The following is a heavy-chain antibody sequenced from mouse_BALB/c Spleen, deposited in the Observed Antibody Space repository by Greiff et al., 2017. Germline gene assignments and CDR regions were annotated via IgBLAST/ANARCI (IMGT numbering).Heavy chain of an antibody. CDR2: INPSTGYT. CDR3: ARVGDPYAMDY. CDR1: GYTFTSYW. D-gene: IGHD1-1*02. J-gene: IGHJ4*01. V-gene: IGHV1-7*01. Sequence: VQLQQSGAELAKPGASVKMSCKASGYTFTSYWMHWVKQRPGQGLEWIGYINPSTGYTEYNQKFKDKATLTADKSSSTAYMQLSSLTSENSAVYFCARVGDPYAMDYWGQGTSVTVSS.